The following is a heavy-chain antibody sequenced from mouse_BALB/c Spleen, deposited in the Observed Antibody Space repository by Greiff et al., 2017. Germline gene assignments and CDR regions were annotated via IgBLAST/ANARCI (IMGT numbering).Heavy chain of an antibody. V-gene: IGHV7-3*02. CDR1: GFTFTDYH. Sequence: EVKVVESGGGLVQPGGSLRLSCATSGFTFTDYHMSWVRQPPGKALEWLGFIRNKANGYTTEYSASVKGRFTISRDNSQSILYLQMNTLRAEDSATYYCARTMITTYAMDYWGQGTSVTVSS. J-gene: IGHJ4*01. CDR2: IRNKANGYTT. CDR3: ARTMITTYAMDY. D-gene: IGHD2-4*01.